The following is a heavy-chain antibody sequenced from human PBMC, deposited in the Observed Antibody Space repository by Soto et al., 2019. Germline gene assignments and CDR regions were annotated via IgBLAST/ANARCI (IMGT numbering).Heavy chain of an antibody. J-gene: IGHJ4*02. V-gene: IGHV4-4*07. D-gene: IGHD5-18*01. CDR3: ARGGIQMSYAFDY. CDR1: GTSVSNYY. Sequence: QVQLQESGPGLVKPSETLSLTCSVSGTSVSNYYWSWIRQPPGKGLEHIGRIYTSGSTSYNPSLKSRGTMSMDTSQTQIFLNLTSVTAADTAVYYCARGGIQMSYAFDYWGQGILVTVSS. CDR2: IYTSGST.